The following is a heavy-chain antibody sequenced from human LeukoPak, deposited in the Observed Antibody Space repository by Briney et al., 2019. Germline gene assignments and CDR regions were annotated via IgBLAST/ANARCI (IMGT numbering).Heavy chain of an antibody. CDR2: IQPSGST. CDR3: ARGYGSGSYYNDY. J-gene: IGHJ4*02. V-gene: IGHV4-4*07. D-gene: IGHD3-10*01. CDR1: GGSMSNNY. Sequence: PSETLSLTCTVSGGSMSNNYWSWIRQPAGKGLEWIGRIQPSGSTNDNPSLKSRLTMSLDTSKNQFSLKLSSVTAADTAVYYCARGYGSGSYYNDYWGQGTLVTVSS.